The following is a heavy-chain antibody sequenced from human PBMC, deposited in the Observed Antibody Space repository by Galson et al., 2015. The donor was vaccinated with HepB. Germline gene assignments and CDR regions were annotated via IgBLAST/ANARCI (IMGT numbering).Heavy chain of an antibody. Sequence: SVKVSCKASGGSFSSYAFNWVRQAPGQGLEWMGRIIPIFGTPNYAQKFQGRVTITADESMSTAYMELSSLTSEDTAVYYCARDSAIFGVVARGTVWGKGTTVTVSS. D-gene: IGHD3-3*01. CDR3: ARDSAIFGVVARGTV. CDR1: GGSFSSYA. CDR2: IIPIFGTP. V-gene: IGHV1-69*13. J-gene: IGHJ6*04.